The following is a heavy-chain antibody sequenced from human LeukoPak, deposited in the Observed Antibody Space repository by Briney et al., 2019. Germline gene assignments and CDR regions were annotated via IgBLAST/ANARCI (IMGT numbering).Heavy chain of an antibody. V-gene: IGHV4-31*03. J-gene: IGHJ4*02. D-gene: IGHD2-15*01. Sequence: SETLSLTCTVSGGSISSGGYYWSWIRQHPGKGLEWIGYIYYSGSTYYNPSLKSRVTISVDTSKNQFSLKLSSVTAADTAVYYCARGVVVPLNYFDYWGQGTLVTVSS. CDR2: IYYSGST. CDR1: GGSISSGGYY. CDR3: ARGVVVPLNYFDY.